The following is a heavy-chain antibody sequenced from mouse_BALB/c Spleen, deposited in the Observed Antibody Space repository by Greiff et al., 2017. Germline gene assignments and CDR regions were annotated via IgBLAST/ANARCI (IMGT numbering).Heavy chain of an antibody. Sequence: EVHLVESGGGLVQPGGSLKLSCAASGFTFSSYTMSWVRQTPEKRLEWVAYISNGGGSTYYPDTVKGRFTISRDNAKNTLYLQMSSLKSEDTAMYYCAIHDGYYWFAYWGQGTLVTVSA. CDR1: GFTFSSYT. CDR2: ISNGGGST. D-gene: IGHD2-3*01. CDR3: AIHDGYYWFAY. V-gene: IGHV5-12-2*01. J-gene: IGHJ3*01.